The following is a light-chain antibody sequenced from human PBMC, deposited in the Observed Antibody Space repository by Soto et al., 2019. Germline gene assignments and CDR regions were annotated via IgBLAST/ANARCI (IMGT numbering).Light chain of an antibody. J-gene: IGLJ3*02. V-gene: IGLV2-14*01. CDR1: SSDVGAYDY. CDR2: EVT. Sequence: QSVLTQPASVSGSPGQSITISCTGTSSDVGAYDYVSWYQQHPGKAPKLMIYEVTNRPSGVSNRFSGSKSGNTASLTISGLQAEEEADYYCTSYTDASPLVLGGGTKLTVL. CDR3: TSYTDASPLV.